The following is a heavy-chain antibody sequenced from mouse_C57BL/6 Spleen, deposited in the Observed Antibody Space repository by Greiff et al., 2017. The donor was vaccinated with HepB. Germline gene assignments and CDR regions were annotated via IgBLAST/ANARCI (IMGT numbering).Heavy chain of an antibody. CDR2: IYPGDGDT. V-gene: IGHV1-82*01. CDR1: GYAFSSSW. Sequence: LQESGPELVKPGASVKISCKASGYAFSSSWMNWVKQRPGKGLEWIGRIYPGDGDTNYNGKFKGKATLTADKSSSTAYMQLSSLTSEDSAVYFCARGAYYSTLYYFDYWGQGTTLTVSS. CDR3: ARGAYYSTLYYFDY. J-gene: IGHJ2*01. D-gene: IGHD2-5*01.